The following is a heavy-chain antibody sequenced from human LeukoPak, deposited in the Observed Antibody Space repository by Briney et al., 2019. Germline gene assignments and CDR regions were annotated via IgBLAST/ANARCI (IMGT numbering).Heavy chain of an antibody. J-gene: IGHJ3*02. CDR1: GGSFSGYY. Sequence: SETLSLTCAVYGGSFSGYYWSWIRQPPGKGLEWIGEINHSGSTNYNPSLKSRVTISVDTSKNQFSLKLSSVTAADTAVYYCARTTYYYDSSGYPKAFDIWGLGTMVTVSS. CDR3: ARTTYYYDSSGYPKAFDI. V-gene: IGHV4-34*01. D-gene: IGHD3-22*01. CDR2: INHSGST.